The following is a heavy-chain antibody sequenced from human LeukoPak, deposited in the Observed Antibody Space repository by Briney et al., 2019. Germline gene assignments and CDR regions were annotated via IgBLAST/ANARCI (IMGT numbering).Heavy chain of an antibody. CDR1: GGSISSSSYY. CDR3: ARYSDTYWVY. D-gene: IGHD1-26*01. V-gene: IGHV4-39*07. CDR2: INHSGST. Sequence: KASETLSLTCTVSGGSISSSSYYWGWIRQPPGKGLEWIGEINHSGSTNYNPSLKSRVTISVDTSKNQFSLKLNSVTAADTAVYYCARYSDTYWVYWGQGALVTVSS. J-gene: IGHJ4*02.